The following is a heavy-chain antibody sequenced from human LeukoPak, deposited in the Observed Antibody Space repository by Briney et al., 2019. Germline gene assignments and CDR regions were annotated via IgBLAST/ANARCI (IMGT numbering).Heavy chain of an antibody. CDR1: GGSISSYY. D-gene: IGHD3-9*01. Sequence: SETLSLTCTVSGGSISSYYWSWIRQPPGKGLEWIGYIYYSGSTNYNPSLKSRVTISVDTSKNQFSLKLSSVTAADTAVYYCARDRRRVLRYFDWPGGMDAWGKGTTVTVSS. J-gene: IGHJ6*04. V-gene: IGHV4-59*01. CDR3: ARDRRRVLRYFDWPGGMDA. CDR2: IYYSGST.